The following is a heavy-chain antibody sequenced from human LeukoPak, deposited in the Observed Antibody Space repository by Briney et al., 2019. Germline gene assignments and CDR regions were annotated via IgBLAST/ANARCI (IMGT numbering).Heavy chain of an antibody. CDR2: IYFSGST. Sequence: PSETLSLTCTVSGGSISSSSYYWGWIRQPPGKGLEWIGSIYFSGSTYYSPSLNSRVTMSVDTSKNQFSLKLSSVTAADTAVYYCARDMADIVVVPAVPNYYMDVWGKGTTVTVSS. J-gene: IGHJ6*03. CDR1: GGSISSSSYY. CDR3: ARDMADIVVVPAVPNYYMDV. D-gene: IGHD2-2*01. V-gene: IGHV4-39*07.